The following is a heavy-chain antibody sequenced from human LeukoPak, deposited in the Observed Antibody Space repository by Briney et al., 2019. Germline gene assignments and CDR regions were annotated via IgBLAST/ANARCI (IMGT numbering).Heavy chain of an antibody. CDR1: GFTFSSYA. Sequence: GGSLRLSCAASGFTFSSYAMSWVRQAPGKGLEWVSAISGSGGSTYYADSVKGRFTISRDNSKNTLYLQMNSLRAEDTAVYYCARDLSERYSTDYWGQGTLVTVSS. D-gene: IGHD1-26*01. CDR3: ARDLSERYSTDY. V-gene: IGHV3-23*01. CDR2: ISGSGGST. J-gene: IGHJ4*02.